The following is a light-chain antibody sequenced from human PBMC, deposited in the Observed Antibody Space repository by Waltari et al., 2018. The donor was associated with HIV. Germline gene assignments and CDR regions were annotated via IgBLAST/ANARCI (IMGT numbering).Light chain of an antibody. CDR3: QQYTNSAFT. CDR2: GAS. V-gene: IGKV3-20*01. CDR1: LSVRSNY. Sequence: DIVLTQSPGTLSLSPGQRATLSCRASLSVRSNYLAWYPQKPGQAPRLLIYGASTRATGIPDRFSGSGSGTDFTLTISRLEPEDFAVYYCQQYTNSAFTFGPGTKVDIK. J-gene: IGKJ3*01.